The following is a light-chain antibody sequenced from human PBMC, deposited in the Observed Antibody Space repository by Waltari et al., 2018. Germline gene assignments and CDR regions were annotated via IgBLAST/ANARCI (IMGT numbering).Light chain of an antibody. CDR2: GAS. J-gene: IGKJ2*01. Sequence: EIVMTKSPATLSVSPGDRAILSCRASQRVTTNLAWYQQKPGQAPRLLIYGASTRATDIPARFSGSGSGTEFTLTISSLQSEDFAVYYCHQYNDGPPFNFGQGTKLEIK. CDR3: HQYNDGPPFN. CDR1: QRVTTN. V-gene: IGKV3-15*01.